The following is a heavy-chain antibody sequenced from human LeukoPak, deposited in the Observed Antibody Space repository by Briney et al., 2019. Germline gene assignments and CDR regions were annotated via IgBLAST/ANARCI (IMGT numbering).Heavy chain of an antibody. V-gene: IGHV1-18*01. D-gene: IGHD2-2*02. Sequence: ASVKVSCKASGYTFTSYGISWVRQAPGQGREGMGWISAYNGNTNYAQKIQGRVTLTTDTSTSTAYMELRSLRSDDTAVYYCARSFGCSSTSCYTYNWFDPWGQGTLVTVSS. J-gene: IGHJ5*02. CDR2: ISAYNGNT. CDR3: ARSFGCSSTSCYTYNWFDP. CDR1: GYTFTSYG.